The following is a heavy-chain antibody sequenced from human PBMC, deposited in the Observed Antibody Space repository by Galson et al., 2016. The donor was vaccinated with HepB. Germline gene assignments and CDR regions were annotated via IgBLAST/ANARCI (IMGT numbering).Heavy chain of an antibody. CDR1: GFRLSDYY. Sequence: SLRLSCAVSGFRLSDYYMAWVRQAPGKGLEAVSYISKTGTYTTYGDSVRGRFTISRDNAQNLVFLQMNSLRVDAGAVYSCARRDWEFRNFDLWGRGTQVVVSS. J-gene: IGHJ2*01. D-gene: IGHD3-10*01. CDR2: ISKTGTYT. CDR3: ARRDWEFRNFDL. V-gene: IGHV3-11*03.